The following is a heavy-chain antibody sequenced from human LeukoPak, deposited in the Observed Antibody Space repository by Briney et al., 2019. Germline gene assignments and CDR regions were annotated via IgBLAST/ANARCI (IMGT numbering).Heavy chain of an antibody. V-gene: IGHV4-30-2*01. CDR3: ARWARGMDV. Sequence: PSETLSLTCAVSGGSISSGGYSWRWIRQPPGKGLEWIGYIYHSGSTYYNPSLKSRVTISVDRSKNQFSLKLSSVTAADTAVYYCARWARGMDVWGQGTTVTVSS. J-gene: IGHJ6*02. CDR1: GGSISSGGYS. CDR2: IYHSGST.